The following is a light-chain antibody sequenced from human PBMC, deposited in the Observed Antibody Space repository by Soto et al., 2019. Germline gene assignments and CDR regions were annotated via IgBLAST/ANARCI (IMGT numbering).Light chain of an antibody. CDR2: EAS. CDR3: CSYAGSSTFV. CDR1: SSDVGGYNY. V-gene: IGLV2-23*01. J-gene: IGLJ1*01. Sequence: QSALTQPPSASGSPGQSVAISCTGTSSDVGGYNYVSWYQQHPGKAPKLMIYEASKRPSGVSNRFSGSKSGNTASLTISGLQAEDEADYYCCSYAGSSTFVFGTGTKLTVL.